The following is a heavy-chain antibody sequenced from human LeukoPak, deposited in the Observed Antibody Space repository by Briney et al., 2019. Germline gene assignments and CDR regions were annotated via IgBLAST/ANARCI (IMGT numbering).Heavy chain of an antibody. CDR1: GFSFSSYA. CDR3: AKGGAPSDGYIPFFHFDW. V-gene: IGHV3-23*01. D-gene: IGHD5-24*01. CDR2: ISGSATDDST. Sequence: GGSLRLSCAASGFSFSSYAMSWVRQAPGRGLEWVSAISGSATDDSTYYADSVKGRFTISRDNSKNTVYLQMNSLRAEDTAIYYCAKGGAPSDGYIPFFHFDWWGQGTLVTVSS. J-gene: IGHJ4*02.